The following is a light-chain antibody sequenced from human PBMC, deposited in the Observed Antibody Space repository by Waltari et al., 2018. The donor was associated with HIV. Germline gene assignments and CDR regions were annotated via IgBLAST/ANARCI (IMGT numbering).Light chain of an antibody. CDR2: TTD. CDR1: SSNIGSNY. Sequence: QSVLTQPPSASGTPGQRVTISCSGSSSNIGSNYVYWFQQLPGTHPRLLIYTTDQRPSGVPDRFSGSKSGTSASLAISGLRSEDEADYSCVAWDDSLSGLLFGGGTKLTVL. V-gene: IGLV1-47*01. J-gene: IGLJ3*02. CDR3: VAWDDSLSGLL.